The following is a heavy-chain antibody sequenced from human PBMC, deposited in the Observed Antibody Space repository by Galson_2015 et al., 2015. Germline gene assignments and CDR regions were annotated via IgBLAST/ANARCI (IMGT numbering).Heavy chain of an antibody. CDR1: GGTFSSYA. V-gene: IGHV1-69*13. J-gene: IGHJ6*03. CDR2: IIPIFGTA. Sequence: SVKVSCKASGGTFSSYAISWVRQAPGQGLEWMGGIIPIFGTANYAQKFQGRVTITADESTSTAYMELSSLRSEDTAVYYCASGIVVVTAIRDYYYYMDVWGKGTTVTVSS. D-gene: IGHD2-21*02. CDR3: ASGIVVVTAIRDYYYYMDV.